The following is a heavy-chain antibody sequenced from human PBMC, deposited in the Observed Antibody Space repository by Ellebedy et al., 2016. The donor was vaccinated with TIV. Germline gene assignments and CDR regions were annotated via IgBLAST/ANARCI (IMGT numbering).Heavy chain of an antibody. D-gene: IGHD6-25*01. CDR1: GGSISGYY. CDR2: MYFSGGT. Sequence: MPSETLSLTCTVSGGSISGYYWGWIRQPPGKGLEWIGYMYFSGGTNSNPSLKSRVTISVDTSNNLFSLTLDSVTAADTAVYYCARFVAARGYDYWGQGTLVTVSS. CDR3: ARFVAARGYDY. V-gene: IGHV4-59*01. J-gene: IGHJ4*02.